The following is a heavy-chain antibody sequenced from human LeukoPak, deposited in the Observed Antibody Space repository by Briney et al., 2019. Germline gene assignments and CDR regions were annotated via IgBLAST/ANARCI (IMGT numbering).Heavy chain of an antibody. D-gene: IGHD6-19*01. CDR2: MYYRGNT. CDR1: GGSIGSYY. Sequence: PSETLSLTCTVSGGSIGSYYWSWIRQPPGKGLEWIGYMYYRGNTNYDPSLKSRVTISIDTPNNQFSLKLNSVTAADTAVYYCARVGWGSGWGDYYYYMDVWGKGTTVTVSS. V-gene: IGHV4-59*01. CDR3: ARVGWGSGWGDYYYYMDV. J-gene: IGHJ6*03.